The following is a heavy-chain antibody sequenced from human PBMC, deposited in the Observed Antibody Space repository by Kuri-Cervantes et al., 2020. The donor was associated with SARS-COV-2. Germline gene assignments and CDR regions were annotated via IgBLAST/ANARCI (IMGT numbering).Heavy chain of an antibody. CDR1: GFTFGSHA. V-gene: IGHV3-23*01. Sequence: LTCAASGFTFGSHAMIWVRQAPGKGLEWVSSINGRGGATYYADSAKGRFTISRDNSKNTLSLQMHSLRAEDTAVYYCAKPLGYSGYDPPDYWGQGTLITVSS. J-gene: IGHJ4*02. D-gene: IGHD5-12*01. CDR2: INGRGGAT. CDR3: AKPLGYSGYDPPDY.